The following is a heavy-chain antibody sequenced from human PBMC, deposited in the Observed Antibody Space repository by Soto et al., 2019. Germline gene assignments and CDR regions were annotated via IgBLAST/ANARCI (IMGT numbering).Heavy chain of an antibody. D-gene: IGHD4-4*01. V-gene: IGHV4-59*08. CDR1: GGSISNYY. J-gene: IGHJ5*02. CDR3: AHIRDYNHYGWFDP. Sequence: PSETLSLTCNVSGGSISNYYWTWVRQSPEKGPEWFGYMYYNGNINYNPSLKSRVTISIDTSKNQVSLTLNSVTAADTAVYYCAHIRDYNHYGWFDPWGQGSLVTVSS. CDR2: MYYNGNI.